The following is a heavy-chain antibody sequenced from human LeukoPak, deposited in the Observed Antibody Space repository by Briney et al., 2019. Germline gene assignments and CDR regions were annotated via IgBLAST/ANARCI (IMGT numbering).Heavy chain of an antibody. J-gene: IGHJ1*01. CDR2: IRYDGSDT. Sequence: GGSLRLSCAASGFTFSSYGMYWARQAPGKGLEWVAFIRYDGSDTYYADSVKGRFTISRDNSKNTLYLQMNSLRVEDTAVYYCAKESLTRYSSSWFGDFQRWGQGTLVTVSS. CDR3: AKESLTRYSSSWFGDFQR. V-gene: IGHV3-30*02. CDR1: GFTFSSYG. D-gene: IGHD6-13*01.